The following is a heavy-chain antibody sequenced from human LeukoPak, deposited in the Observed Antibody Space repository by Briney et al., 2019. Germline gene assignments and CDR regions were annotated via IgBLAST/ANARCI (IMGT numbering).Heavy chain of an antibody. Sequence: NPGGSLRLSCAASRFTFRDHFMSWIRQPPGKGLEYVSYISSSGSDTYYSDSVKGRFTVSRDNAKNSLFLQMNSPRAEDTAVYYCATAPTEDGDGSSPGYWGQGTLVTVSS. CDR3: ATAPTEDGDGSSPGY. V-gene: IGHV3-11*04. CDR2: ISSSGSDT. CDR1: RFTFRDHF. D-gene: IGHD4-17*01. J-gene: IGHJ4*02.